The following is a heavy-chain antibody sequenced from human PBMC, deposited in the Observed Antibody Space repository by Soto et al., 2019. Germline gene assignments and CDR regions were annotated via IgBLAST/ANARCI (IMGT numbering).Heavy chain of an antibody. CDR3: AREPNPLWFGEGDAFDI. D-gene: IGHD3-10*01. CDR1: GYTFTRYG. J-gene: IGHJ3*02. CDR2: ISAYNGNT. V-gene: IGHV1-18*04. Sequence: GASVKVSCKASGYTFTRYGISWVRQAPGQGLEWMGWISAYNGNTNYAQKLQGRVTMTTDTSTSTAYMELRSLRSDDTAVYYCAREPNPLWFGEGDAFDIWGQGTMVTVSS.